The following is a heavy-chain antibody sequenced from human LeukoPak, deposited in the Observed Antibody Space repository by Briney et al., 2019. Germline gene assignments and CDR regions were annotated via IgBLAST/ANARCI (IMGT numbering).Heavy chain of an antibody. CDR2: IKSITDGGTT. J-gene: IGHJ3*02. Sequence: GGSLRLSCAASGFTLNNAWMNWVRQAPGKGLEWVGRIKSITDGGTTGYAAPVKGRFTISRDDSKNTLYLQMNSLKTEDTAVYYCATPTTTSYAFDIWGQGTMVTVSS. CDR3: ATPTTTSYAFDI. CDR1: GFTLNNAW. D-gene: IGHD4-11*01. V-gene: IGHV3-15*01.